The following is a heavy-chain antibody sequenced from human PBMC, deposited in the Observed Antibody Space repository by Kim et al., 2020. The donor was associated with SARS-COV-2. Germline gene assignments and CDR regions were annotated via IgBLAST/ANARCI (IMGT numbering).Heavy chain of an antibody. Sequence: GGSLRLSCAASGFTFSNAWMSWVRQAPGKGLEWVGRIKSKTDGGTTDYAAPVKGRFTISRDDSKNTLYLQMNSLKTEDTAVYYCTTDIPGYSGSYYYYYYYYGMDVWGQGTTVTVSS. D-gene: IGHD1-26*01. CDR2: IKSKTDGGTT. CDR3: TTDIPGYSGSYYYYYYYYGMDV. V-gene: IGHV3-15*01. CDR1: GFTFSNAW. J-gene: IGHJ6*02.